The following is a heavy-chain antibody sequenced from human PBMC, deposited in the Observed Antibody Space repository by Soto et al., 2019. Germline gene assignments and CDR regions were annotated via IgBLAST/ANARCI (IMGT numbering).Heavy chain of an antibody. CDR3: AKAVQPHIVLVTAIV. D-gene: IGHD2-21*02. V-gene: IGHV3-30-3*01. Sequence: QVQLVESGGGVVQPGRSLRLSCAASGFTFSNYAMHWVRQAPGKGLEWVAVISYDGSNKYYADSVKGRFTISRDNSKNALSLQVNSLRAEDTAVYYCAKAVQPHIVLVTAIVWGQGTMVTVSS. J-gene: IGHJ3*01. CDR2: ISYDGSNK. CDR1: GFTFSNYA.